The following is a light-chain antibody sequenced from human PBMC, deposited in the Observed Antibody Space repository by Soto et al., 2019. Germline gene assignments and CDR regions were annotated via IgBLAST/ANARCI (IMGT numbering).Light chain of an antibody. V-gene: IGKV1-5*01. CDR1: QNIFTW. Sequence: DIQMTQSPSTLSASVGDRVTITCRASQNIFTWLAWYQHKPGKAPKLPIYDASILESGVPSRFSGSGSGTDLTITISSLQPEDFETYYCQQSYSTRWTFGQGTKVDIK. CDR2: DAS. J-gene: IGKJ1*01. CDR3: QQSYSTRWT.